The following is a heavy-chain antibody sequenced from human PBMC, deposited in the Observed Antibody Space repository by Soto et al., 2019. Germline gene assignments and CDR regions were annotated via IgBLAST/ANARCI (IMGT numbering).Heavy chain of an antibody. CDR1: GGSISSSSYY. CDR2: IYYSGST. V-gene: IGHV4-39*01. J-gene: IGHJ3*02. CDR3: ASVSLGYCTNGVCYNAFDI. D-gene: IGHD2-8*01. Sequence: QLQLQESGPGLVKPSETLSLTCTVSGGSISSSSYYWGWIRQPPGKGLEWIGSIYYSGSTYYNPPLKSRVTISVDTSKNQFSLKLSSVTAADTAVYYCASVSLGYCTNGVCYNAFDIWGQGTMVTVSS.